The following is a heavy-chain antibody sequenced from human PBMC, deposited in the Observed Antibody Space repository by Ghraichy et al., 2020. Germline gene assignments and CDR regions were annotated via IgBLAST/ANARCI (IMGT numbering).Heavy chain of an antibody. D-gene: IGHD5-12*01. CDR3: ARSRYSGYDGFDY. Sequence: TLSLTCTVSGGSISSYYWSWIRQPPGKGLEWIGYIYYSGSTNYNPSLKSRVSISVDTSRNQFSLKLSSVTAADTAVYYCARSRYSGYDGFDYWGQGTLVTVSS. J-gene: IGHJ4*02. CDR1: GGSISSYY. V-gene: IGHV4-59*01. CDR2: IYYSGST.